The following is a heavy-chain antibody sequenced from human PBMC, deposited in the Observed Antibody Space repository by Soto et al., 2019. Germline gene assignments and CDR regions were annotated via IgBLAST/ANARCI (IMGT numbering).Heavy chain of an antibody. V-gene: IGHV3-23*01. D-gene: IGHD1-26*01. CDR3: AKGAELYFDY. CDR2: ISGGIGST. Sequence: GGSLRLSCVASGFSFGTYAMTWVRQVPGKGLEWVSTISGGIGSTFYADSVKGRFTISRDISKKMLFLHMNGLRGEDTATYYCAKGAELYFDYWGRGNLVTVSS. J-gene: IGHJ4*02. CDR1: GFSFGTYA.